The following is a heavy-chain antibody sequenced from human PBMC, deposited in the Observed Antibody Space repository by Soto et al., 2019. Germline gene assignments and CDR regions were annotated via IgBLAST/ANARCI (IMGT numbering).Heavy chain of an antibody. CDR2: IYYSGST. V-gene: IGHV4-39*01. CDR3: ASISFSSGWYVRSAILFDFDY. CDR1: GGSISSSSYY. Sequence: QLQLQESGPGLVKPSETLSLTCTVSGGSISSSSYYWGWIRQPPGKGLEWIGSIYYSGSTYYNPSLKSRVTLSVDTSKNQFSLKLSSVTAADTAVYYCASISFSSGWYVRSAILFDFDYWGQGTLVTVSS. J-gene: IGHJ4*02. D-gene: IGHD6-19*01.